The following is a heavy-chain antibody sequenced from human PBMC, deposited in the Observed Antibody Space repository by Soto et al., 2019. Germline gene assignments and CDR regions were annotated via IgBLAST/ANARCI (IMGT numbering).Heavy chain of an antibody. CDR1: GGSISSYY. V-gene: IGHV4-59*01. Sequence: QVQLQESVPGLVKPSETLSLTCTVSGGSISSYYWSWIRQPPGKGLEWIGYIYNSGTTDYNPSLKSRVTISVDTSKNQFSLKVNSVTAADTAVYYCARAPRLYYFDYWGQGTLVTVSS. J-gene: IGHJ4*02. D-gene: IGHD3-22*01. CDR2: IYNSGTT. CDR3: ARAPRLYYFDY.